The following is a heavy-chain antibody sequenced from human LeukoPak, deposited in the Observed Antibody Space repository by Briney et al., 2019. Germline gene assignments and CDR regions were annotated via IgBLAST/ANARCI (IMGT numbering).Heavy chain of an antibody. Sequence: ASVKVSCKVSGYSLSELSMHWVRQAPGKGLEWMGGFDPENGEAVYAQKFQGRVTMTEDTSTDTSYMALNSLKSEDTAVNYCAAGGVYDLLDNWGQGTLVTVSS. CDR1: GYSLSELS. CDR2: FDPENGEA. V-gene: IGHV1-24*01. J-gene: IGHJ4*02. D-gene: IGHD2-8*01. CDR3: AAGGVYDLLDN.